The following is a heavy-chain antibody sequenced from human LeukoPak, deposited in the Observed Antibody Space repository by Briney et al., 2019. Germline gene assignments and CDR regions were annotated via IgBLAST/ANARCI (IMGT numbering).Heavy chain of an antibody. D-gene: IGHD2-2*01. V-gene: IGHV3-7*01. CDR1: GFTFSSYW. CDR3: ARGEGLLSSLYYYYYMDV. Sequence: PGGSLRLSCAASGFTFSSYWMSWVRQAPGKGLEWVANIKQDGSEKYYVDSVKGRFTISRDNAKNSLYLQMNSLRAEDTAVYYCARGEGLLSSLYYYYYMDVWGKGTTVTVSS. CDR2: IKQDGSEK. J-gene: IGHJ6*03.